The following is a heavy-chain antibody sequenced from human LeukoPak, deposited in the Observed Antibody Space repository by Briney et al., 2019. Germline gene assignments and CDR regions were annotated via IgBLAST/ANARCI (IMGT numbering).Heavy chain of an antibody. Sequence: SETLSLTCTVSGGSISSGGYYWSWIRQHPGKGLEWIGYIYYSGSAYYNPSLMSRVTISVDTSENQFSLKLSSVTAADTAVYYCARVNYGSATKEDYWGQGTLVTVSS. J-gene: IGHJ4*02. CDR1: GGSISSGGYY. V-gene: IGHV4-31*03. CDR2: IYYSGSA. D-gene: IGHD3-10*01. CDR3: ARVNYGSATKEDY.